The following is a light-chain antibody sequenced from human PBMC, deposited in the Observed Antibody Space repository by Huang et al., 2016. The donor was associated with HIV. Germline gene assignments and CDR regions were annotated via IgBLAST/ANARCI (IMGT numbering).Light chain of an antibody. J-gene: IGKJ1*01. CDR3: HQYYDTPQT. CDR1: QSVLKTSNTKNC. CDR2: WAS. V-gene: IGKV4-1*01. Sequence: DIVVTQSPDSLALSLGGRAAINCTASQSVLKTSNTKNCLSWYQLKPGQPPKLLIYWASTRESGVPDRFSGSGSGTHFTLTIASLQAEDVAVYYCHQYYDTPQTFGQGTKVEVK.